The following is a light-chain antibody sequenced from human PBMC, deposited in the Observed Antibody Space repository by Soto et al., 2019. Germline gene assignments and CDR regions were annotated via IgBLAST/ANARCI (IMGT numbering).Light chain of an antibody. CDR1: TSDVGGYKY. CDR3: SSYTSRSTLV. J-gene: IGLJ2*01. V-gene: IGLV2-14*01. Sequence: QSALTQPASVSGSPGQSITISCTGTTSDVGGYKYVSWYQQQPGKAPKLMIYEVNNRPSGVSNRFSGSKSGNTASLTISGLQAEDEADYYCSSYTSRSTLVFGGGTKLTVL. CDR2: EVN.